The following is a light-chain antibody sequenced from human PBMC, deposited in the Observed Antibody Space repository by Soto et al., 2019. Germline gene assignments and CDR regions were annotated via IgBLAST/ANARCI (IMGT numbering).Light chain of an antibody. J-gene: IGKJ4*01. CDR1: QGINDF. CDR2: AAS. Sequence: DIQMTQSPSSLSASVGDTVTITCRARQGINDFLAWFQQKPGKAPKPLISAASSLQSGVPSKFSGSGSHSDFTLTISSLQPEDSATYYCQQYHSYPVTFGGGTKVEIK. V-gene: IGKV1-16*02. CDR3: QQYHSYPVT.